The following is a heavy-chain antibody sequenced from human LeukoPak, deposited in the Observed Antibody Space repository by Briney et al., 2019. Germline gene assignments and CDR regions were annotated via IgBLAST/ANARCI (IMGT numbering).Heavy chain of an antibody. Sequence: PGGSLRLSCAASVESFTVHMMRWGCQAPGKGLEWVANIRLVGTEQYYVDSVRGRFTISRDNAKNSVYLQMNSRRGEDTAVYYCAASPGYWGQGTLVTVSS. J-gene: IGHJ4*02. CDR1: VESFTVHM. V-gene: IGHV3-7*01. CDR2: IRLVGTEQ. CDR3: AASPGY.